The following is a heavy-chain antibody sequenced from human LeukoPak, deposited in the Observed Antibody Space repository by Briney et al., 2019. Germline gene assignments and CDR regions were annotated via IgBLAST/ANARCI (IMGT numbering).Heavy chain of an antibody. J-gene: IGHJ6*02. V-gene: IGHV1-2*02. CDR3: ARDDYYYGLDV. Sequence: ASVKVSCKASGYTFTGYYMHWVRQAPGQGLEWMGWINPNSGDTDYAQRFQGRVTMTRDTSISTAYMELNGLRSDDTAVYYCARDDYYYGLDVWGQGTTVTVSS. CDR2: INPNSGDT. CDR1: GYTFTGYY.